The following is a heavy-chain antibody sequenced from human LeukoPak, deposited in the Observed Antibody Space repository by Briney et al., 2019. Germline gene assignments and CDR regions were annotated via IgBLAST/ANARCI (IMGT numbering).Heavy chain of an antibody. D-gene: IGHD2-2*02. CDR3: ARGGIVVVPTAIQDYYYYYYMDV. CDR1: GGSISSGSYY. CDR2: IYTSGST. V-gene: IGHV4-61*02. J-gene: IGHJ6*03. Sequence: PSETLSLTCTVSGGSISSGSYYWSWIRQPAGKGLEWIGRIYTSGSTNYNPSLKSRVTISVDTSKNQFSLKLSSVTAADTAVYYCARGGIVVVPTAIQDYYYYYYMDVWGKGTTVTVSS.